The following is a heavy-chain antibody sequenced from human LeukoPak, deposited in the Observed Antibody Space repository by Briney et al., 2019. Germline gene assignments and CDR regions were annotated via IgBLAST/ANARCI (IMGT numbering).Heavy chain of an antibody. Sequence: SQTLSLTCTVSGGSISSGDYYWSWIRQPPGKGLEWIGYIYYSGSTYYNPSLKSRVTISVDTSKNQFPLKLSSVTAADTAVYYCARDQGSNYYDSSGYYYGWFDPWGQGTLVTVSS. V-gene: IGHV4-30-4*01. CDR1: GGSISSGDYY. CDR2: IYYSGST. CDR3: ARDQGSNYYDSSGYYYGWFDP. J-gene: IGHJ5*02. D-gene: IGHD3-22*01.